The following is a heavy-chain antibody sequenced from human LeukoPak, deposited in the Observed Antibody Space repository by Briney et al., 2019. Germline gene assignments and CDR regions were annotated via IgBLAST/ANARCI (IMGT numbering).Heavy chain of an antibody. CDR2: IKGDGSDN. CDR3: ARDTGYIPDWFLADFDY. D-gene: IGHD3-9*01. Sequence: PGGSLRLSCVASGFTFNNYWMSWVRQAPGKGLEWVANIKGDGSDNHYVDSVKGRFTISRDNARNALYLQMNSLRVEDTAMYYCARDTGYIPDWFLADFDYWGQGTLVTVSS. J-gene: IGHJ4*02. CDR1: GFTFNNYW. V-gene: IGHV3-7*01.